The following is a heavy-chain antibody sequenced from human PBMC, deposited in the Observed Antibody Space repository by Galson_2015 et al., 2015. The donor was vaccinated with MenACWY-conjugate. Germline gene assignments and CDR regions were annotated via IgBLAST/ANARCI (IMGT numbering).Heavy chain of an antibody. D-gene: IGHD2-2*02. CDR2: IDKDGSEK. J-gene: IGHJ3*02. CDR3: ARGTWDIVVVSAAIHGFDI. CDR1: GFTFRSYW. Sequence: ALRLPCAVSGFTFRSYWMSWVRQAPGKGLEWVANIDKDGSEKYYVDSVKGRFIISRDNAKNSLYLQMNSVRTEDTAVYYCARGTWDIVVVSAAIHGFDIWGQGTMVTVSS. V-gene: IGHV3-7*03.